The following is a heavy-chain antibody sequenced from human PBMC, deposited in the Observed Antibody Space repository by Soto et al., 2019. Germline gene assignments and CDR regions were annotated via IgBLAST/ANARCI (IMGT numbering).Heavy chain of an antibody. CDR2: IIPIFGTA. CDR1: GGTFSSYA. V-gene: IGHV1-69*13. CDR3: ASPSLFGDFPYYYYGMDV. D-gene: IGHD4-17*01. Sequence: GASVKVSCKASGGTFSSYAISWVRQAPGQGLEWMGGIIPIFGTANYAQKFQGRVTITADESTSTAYMELSSLRSEDTAVYYCASPSLFGDFPYYYYGMDVWGQGTTVTVSS. J-gene: IGHJ6*02.